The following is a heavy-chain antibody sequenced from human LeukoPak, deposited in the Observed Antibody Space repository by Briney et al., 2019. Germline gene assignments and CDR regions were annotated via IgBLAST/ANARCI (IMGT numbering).Heavy chain of an antibody. CDR2: ISSSSGSI. CDR1: GFTFFSYT. D-gene: IGHD2-21*02. J-gene: IGHJ4*02. CDR3: ARGLAYCGGDCYRALDY. Sequence: GGSLRLSCAASGFTFFSYTMNWVRQAPGRGLEWVSYISSSSGSIYHADSVKGRFTISRDNAKNSLYLQMNSLRDEDTAVYYCARGLAYCGGDCYRALDYWGQGILVTVSS. V-gene: IGHV3-48*02.